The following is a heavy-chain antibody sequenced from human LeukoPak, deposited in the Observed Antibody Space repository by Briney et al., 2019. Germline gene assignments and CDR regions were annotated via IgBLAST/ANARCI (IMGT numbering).Heavy chain of an antibody. CDR1: GGTFSSYA. V-gene: IGHV1-69*05. J-gene: IGHJ5*02. CDR2: IIPIFGTA. Sequence: SVKVSCKASGGTFSSYAISWVRQAHGQGLEWMGGIIPIFGTANYAQKFQGRVTMTRDTSTSTVYMELSSLRSEDTAVYYCAREGLAVAGPGDWFDPWGQGTLVTVSS. CDR3: AREGLAVAGPGDWFDP. D-gene: IGHD6-19*01.